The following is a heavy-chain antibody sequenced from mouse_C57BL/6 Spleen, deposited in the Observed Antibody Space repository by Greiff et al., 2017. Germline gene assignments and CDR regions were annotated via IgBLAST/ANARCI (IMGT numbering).Heavy chain of an antibody. D-gene: IGHD1-1*01. CDR1: GYTFTSYW. V-gene: IGHV1-69*01. CDR2: IDPSDSYT. CDR3: ARFYYGSSYAMDY. J-gene: IGHJ4*01. Sequence: QVQLQQPGAELVMPGASVKLSCKASGYTFTSYWMHWVKQRPGQGLERIGEIDPSDSYTNYNQKFKGKSTLTVDKSSSTAYMQLSSLTSEDSAVYYCARFYYGSSYAMDYWGQGTSVTVSA.